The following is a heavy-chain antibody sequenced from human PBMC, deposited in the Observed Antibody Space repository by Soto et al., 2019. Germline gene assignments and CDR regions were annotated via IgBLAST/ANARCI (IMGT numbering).Heavy chain of an antibody. D-gene: IGHD2-15*01. CDR2: ISAYNGNT. CDR1: GYTFTSYG. J-gene: IGHJ5*02. Sequence: ASVKVSCKASGYTFTSYGISWVRQAPGQGLEWMGWISAYNGNTNYAQKLQGRVTMTTDTSTSTAYMELRSLRSDDTAMYYCARGPFYCSGGSCYSPGHDHNWFDPWGQGTLVTVSS. V-gene: IGHV1-18*01. CDR3: ARGPFYCSGGSCYSPGHDHNWFDP.